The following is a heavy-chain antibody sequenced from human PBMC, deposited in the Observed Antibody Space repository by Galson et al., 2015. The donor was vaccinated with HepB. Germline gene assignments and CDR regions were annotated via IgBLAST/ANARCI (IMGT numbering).Heavy chain of an antibody. J-gene: IGHJ4*02. Sequence: LSLTCTVSGGSISSYYWSWIRQPPGKGLEWIGYIYYSGSTNYNPSLKSRVTISVDTSKNQFSLKLSSVTAADTAVYYCARGKIAAAGTLDYWGQGTLVTVSS. CDR1: GGSISSYY. D-gene: IGHD6-13*01. CDR3: ARGKIAAAGTLDY. V-gene: IGHV4-59*01. CDR2: IYYSGST.